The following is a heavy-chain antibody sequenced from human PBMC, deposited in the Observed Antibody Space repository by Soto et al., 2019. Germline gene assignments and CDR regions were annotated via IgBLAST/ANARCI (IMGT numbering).Heavy chain of an antibody. D-gene: IGHD2-2*01. J-gene: IGHJ5*02. CDR1: GGSFSGYY. CDR3: ARIGESVVPAAMQGGWFDP. V-gene: IGHV4-34*01. Sequence: QVQLQQWGAGLLKPSETLSLTCAVYGGSFSGYYWSWIRQPPGKGLEWIGEINHSGSTNYNPSLKSRVTISVDTSKNQFSLKLSSVTAADTAVYYCARIGESVVPAAMQGGWFDPWGQGTLVTVSS. CDR2: INHSGST.